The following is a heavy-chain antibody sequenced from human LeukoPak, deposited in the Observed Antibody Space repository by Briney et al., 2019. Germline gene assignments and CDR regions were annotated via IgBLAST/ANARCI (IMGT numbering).Heavy chain of an antibody. CDR1: GYSISSGYY. V-gene: IGHV4-38-2*02. D-gene: IGHD3-16*01. CDR3: ARVGGRSFDP. CDR2: ISHSGRT. J-gene: IGHJ5*02. Sequence: PSETLSLTCTVSGYSISSGYYWGWIRQPPGKGLEWIGSISHSGRTYYNPSLKSRVTISVDTSKNQFSLKLSSVTAAATAVFYCARVGGRSFDPWGQGTLVTVSS.